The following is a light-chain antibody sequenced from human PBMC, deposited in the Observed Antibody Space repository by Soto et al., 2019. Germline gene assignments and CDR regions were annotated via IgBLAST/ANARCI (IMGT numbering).Light chain of an antibody. V-gene: IGKV1-39*01. CDR3: QQSYSTLWT. CDR2: AAS. Sequence: DLQMTQSPSSLSASVGDRVTITCRASQSISSYLNWYQQKPGKAPKLLIYAASSLQSGVPSRFSGSGSGTDFTLTISSLQPEDFVTYYCQQSYSTLWTFGQGTKVEIK. J-gene: IGKJ1*01. CDR1: QSISSY.